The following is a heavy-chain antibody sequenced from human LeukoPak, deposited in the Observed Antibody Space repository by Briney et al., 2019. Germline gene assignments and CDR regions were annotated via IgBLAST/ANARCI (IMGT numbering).Heavy chain of an antibody. D-gene: IGHD2-2*01. CDR2: IIPILNIT. J-gene: IGHJ6*02. CDR3: AKDGVVVVATSVYYYYYGMDV. V-gene: IGHV1-69*02. Sequence: GASVKVSCKASGGTFSSYTISWVRQAPGQGLGWMGRIIPILNITDYAQNFQGRVTLTADKSTSTAYMELSTLRSEDTAVYYCAKDGVVVVATSVYYYYYGMDVWGQGTTVTVSS. CDR1: GGTFSSYT.